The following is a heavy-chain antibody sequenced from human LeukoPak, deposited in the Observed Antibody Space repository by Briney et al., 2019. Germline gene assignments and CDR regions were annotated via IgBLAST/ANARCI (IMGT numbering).Heavy chain of an antibody. CDR2: IDPSDSYT. V-gene: IGHV5-10-1*01. Sequence: AESLKSSCKASAGCITSYCFTCVRQMPGKGLEWMGRIDPSDSYTNYSPSFQGHVTISADRYISTAYLLWNEQHGSHRARRDRARLAAGEPTRGLIDYWGQGTLVTVSS. CDR1: AGCITSYC. CDR3: ARLAAGEPTRGLIDY. J-gene: IGHJ4*02. D-gene: IGHD6-25*01.